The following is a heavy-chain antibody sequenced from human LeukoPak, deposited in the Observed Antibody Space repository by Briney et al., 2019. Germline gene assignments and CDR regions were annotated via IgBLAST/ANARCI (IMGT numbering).Heavy chain of an antibody. CDR3: ARANWFDP. V-gene: IGHV4-38-2*02. J-gene: IGHJ5*02. CDR2: IYHSGST. Sequence: SETLSLTCTVSGYSISSGYYWGWIRQPPGKGLEWIGSIYHSGSTCYNPSLKSRVTISVDTSKNQFSLKLSSVTAADTAVYYCARANWFDPWGQGTLVTVSS. CDR1: GYSISSGYY.